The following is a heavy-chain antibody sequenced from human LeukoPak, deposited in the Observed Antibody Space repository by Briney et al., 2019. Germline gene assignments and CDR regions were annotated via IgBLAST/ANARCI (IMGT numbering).Heavy chain of an antibody. CDR1: GFTFSTYA. CDR3: ARLQLDLPNSWGYFVY. V-gene: IGHV3-23*01. J-gene: IGHJ4*02. Sequence: GGSLRLSCAASGFTFSTYAMSWVREAPGKGLEWVSTISGSDDRIYYADSVKGRFTISRDNSKNTLYLQMNNLRAGDTAGYYFARLQLDLPNSWGYFVYWGQGTLVTVYS. D-gene: IGHD4-11*01. CDR2: ISGSDDRI.